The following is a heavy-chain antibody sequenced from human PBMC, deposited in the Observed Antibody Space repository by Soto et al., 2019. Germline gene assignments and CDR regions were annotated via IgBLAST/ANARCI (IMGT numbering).Heavy chain of an antibody. CDR3: ARELSSGWYDY. CDR1: GFTFSIYW. Sequence: EVQVVESGGGLVQPGGSLRLSCATSGFTFSIYWMHWVRQAPGKGLVWVSRINSDGSSTSYADSVKGRFTISRDNAKNTLYLQTNSLRAEDTAVYYCARELSSGWYDYWGQGTLVTVSS. D-gene: IGHD6-19*01. CDR2: INSDGSST. J-gene: IGHJ4*02. V-gene: IGHV3-74*01.